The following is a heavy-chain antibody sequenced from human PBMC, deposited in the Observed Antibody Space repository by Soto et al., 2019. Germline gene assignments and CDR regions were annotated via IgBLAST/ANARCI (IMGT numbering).Heavy chain of an antibody. Sequence: QVQLQESGPGLVKPSETLSLTCTVSGGSISSYYWIWIRQPPGKGLEWLGYIYYSVSTNYNPSLKSRVTISVDKSQNQLSVKLSSVTAADTAVYYCARATMVRGVKATYYYGMDVWGQGTTVTVSS. J-gene: IGHJ6*02. D-gene: IGHD3-10*01. CDR3: ARATMVRGVKATYYYGMDV. V-gene: IGHV4-59*01. CDR1: GGSISSYY. CDR2: IYYSVST.